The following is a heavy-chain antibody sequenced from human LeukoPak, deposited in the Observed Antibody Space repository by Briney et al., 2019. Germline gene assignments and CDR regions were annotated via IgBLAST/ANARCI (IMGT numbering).Heavy chain of an antibody. D-gene: IGHD6-13*01. Sequence: GGSLRLSCAASGFTFDDYAMHWVRQAPGKGLEWFSGISWNSGSIGYADSVKGRFTISRDNSKNTLYLQMNSLRAEDTAVYYCAIDTLAAAGTDYWGQGTLVTVSS. CDR3: AIDTLAAAGTDY. CDR1: GFTFDDYA. V-gene: IGHV3-9*01. CDR2: ISWNSGSI. J-gene: IGHJ4*02.